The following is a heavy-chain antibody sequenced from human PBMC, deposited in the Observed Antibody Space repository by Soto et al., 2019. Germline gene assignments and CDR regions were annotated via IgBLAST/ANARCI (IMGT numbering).Heavy chain of an antibody. CDR1: GYTFTSYG. D-gene: IGHD2-2*01. Sequence: SSVKVSCKASGYTFTSYGISWVRQAPGQGLEWMGWISAYNGNTNYAQKLQGRVTMTTDTSTSTAYMELRSLRSDDTAVYYCARGRIVVVPAANPEPYYGMDVWG. CDR2: ISAYNGNT. V-gene: IGHV1-18*04. J-gene: IGHJ6*02. CDR3: ARGRIVVVPAANPEPYYGMDV.